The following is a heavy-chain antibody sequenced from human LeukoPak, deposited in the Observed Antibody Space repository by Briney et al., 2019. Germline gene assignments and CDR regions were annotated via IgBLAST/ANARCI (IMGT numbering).Heavy chain of an antibody. CDR1: GFNFRNAW. D-gene: IGHD1-26*01. J-gene: IGHJ4*02. V-gene: IGHV3-15*01. Sequence: GGSLRLSCAASGFNFRNAWMNWVRQAPGKGLEWVGRIKSKADGGTTDYPAPVKGRFTISRDDSKNTLYLQMNSLKTEDTAVYYCTTRGGSFSIFDYWGQGTLVTVSS. CDR3: TTRGGSFSIFDY. CDR2: IKSKADGGTT.